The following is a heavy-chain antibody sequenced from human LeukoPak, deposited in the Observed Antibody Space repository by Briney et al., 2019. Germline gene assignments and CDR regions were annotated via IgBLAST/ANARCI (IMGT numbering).Heavy chain of an antibody. V-gene: IGHV3-30*18. CDR3: AKDRGEQWLVTSFDY. CDR2: ISYDGSNK. CDR1: GFTFSSYG. J-gene: IGHJ4*02. D-gene: IGHD6-19*01. Sequence: PGGSLRLSCAASGFTFSSYGIHWVRQAPGQGLEWVAVISYDGSNKYYVDSVKGRFTISGDNSKNTLYLQMNSLRDEDTAVYYCAKDRGEQWLVTSFDYWGQGTLVTVSS.